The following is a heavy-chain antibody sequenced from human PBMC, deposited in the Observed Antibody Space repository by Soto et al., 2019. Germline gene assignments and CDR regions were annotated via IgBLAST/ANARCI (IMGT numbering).Heavy chain of an antibody. D-gene: IGHD6-13*01. V-gene: IGHV1-69*02. CDR2: IIPILGIA. Sequence: GASVKVSCKASGGTFSSYTISWVRQAPGQGLEWMGRIIPILGIANYAQKFQGRVTITADKSTSTAYMELSSLRSEDTAAYYCASRIAALSVSHDYWGQGTLVTVSS. CDR3: ASRIAALSVSHDY. CDR1: GGTFSSYT. J-gene: IGHJ4*02.